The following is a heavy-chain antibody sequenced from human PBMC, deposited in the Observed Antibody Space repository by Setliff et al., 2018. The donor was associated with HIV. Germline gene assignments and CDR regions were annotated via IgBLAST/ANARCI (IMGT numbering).Heavy chain of an antibody. Sequence: PSETLSLTCTVSGGSISSYYWSWIRQPPGKGLEWIGYIYYSGSTNYNPSLKSRVTISEDTSKNQFSLKLTSVTPADTAVYYCARGGRGYYDTSTYFTHWGQGTLVTVSS. CDR2: IYYSGST. D-gene: IGHD3-22*01. J-gene: IGHJ4*02. CDR1: GGSISSYY. V-gene: IGHV4-59*08. CDR3: ARGGRGYYDTSTYFTH.